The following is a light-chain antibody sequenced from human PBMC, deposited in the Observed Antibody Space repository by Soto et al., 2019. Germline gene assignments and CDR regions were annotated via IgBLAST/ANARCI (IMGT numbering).Light chain of an antibody. CDR1: QSVSSNY. CDR2: GVS. CDR3: QQYSKWPIT. J-gene: IGKJ5*01. Sequence: EIVLSQSPGTLSLAPGEIATLSCRASQSVSSNYFAWYQQKPGQAPRLLIYGVSSRPTGIPDRFSGSGSGTDFTLTISSLQSEDFAVYYCQQYSKWPITFGQGTRLEI. V-gene: IGKV3-20*01.